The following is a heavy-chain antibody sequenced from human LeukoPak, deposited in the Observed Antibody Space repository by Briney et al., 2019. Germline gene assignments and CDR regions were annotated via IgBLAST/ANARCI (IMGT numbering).Heavy chain of an antibody. CDR1: GFTFSSYA. Sequence: GGSLRLSCAASGFTFSSYAMSWVRQAPGKGLEWVSAISGSGGSTYYADSVKGRFTISRDNSKNTLYLQMNSLRAEDTAVYYCAKGSTLGYCSSTSCYSDTDVWGKGTTVTVSS. CDR2: ISGSGGST. D-gene: IGHD2-2*01. J-gene: IGHJ6*03. V-gene: IGHV3-23*01. CDR3: AKGSTLGYCSSTSCYSDTDV.